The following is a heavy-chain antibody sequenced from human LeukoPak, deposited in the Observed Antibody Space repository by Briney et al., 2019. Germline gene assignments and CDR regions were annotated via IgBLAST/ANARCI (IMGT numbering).Heavy chain of an antibody. CDR3: ARAQDFWSGYYDY. J-gene: IGHJ4*02. D-gene: IGHD3-3*01. CDR2: IYYSGST. Sequence: SETLSLTCTVSGSSIGSYYWSWIRQPPGKGLEWIGYIYYSGSTNYNPSLKSRVTISVDTSKNQFSLKLSSVTAADTAVYYCARAQDFWSGYYDYWGQGTLVTVSS. CDR1: GSSIGSYY. V-gene: IGHV4-59*01.